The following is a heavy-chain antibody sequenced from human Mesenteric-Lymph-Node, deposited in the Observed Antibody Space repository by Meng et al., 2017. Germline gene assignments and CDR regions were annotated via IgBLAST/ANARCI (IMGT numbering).Heavy chain of an antibody. D-gene: IGHD2/OR15-2a*01. CDR1: GGSFSGYY. V-gene: IGHV4-34*01. Sequence: QVQLQQWGEGLLKPSGTLSPTCAVYGGSFSGYYWSWIRQPPGKGLEWIGEINHSGSTNYNPSLKSRVTISVDTSKNQFSLKLSSVTAADTAVYYCARGFLSFVRVFDYWGQGTLVTVSS. J-gene: IGHJ4*02. CDR3: ARGFLSFVRVFDY. CDR2: INHSGST.